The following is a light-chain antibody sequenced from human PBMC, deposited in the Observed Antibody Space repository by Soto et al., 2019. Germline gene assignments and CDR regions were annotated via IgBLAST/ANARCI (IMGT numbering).Light chain of an antibody. CDR2: AAS. V-gene: IGKV1-27*01. CDR1: QGISNY. Sequence: DIQMTQSPSSLSASVGDRVTITCRASQGISNYLAWYQQKPGKVPKLLIYAASTLQSGAPSRFSGSGSGTEFTLTINSLQPEDGASYYCQKYNSAPRTFGQGTKVEIK. CDR3: QKYNSAPRT. J-gene: IGKJ1*01.